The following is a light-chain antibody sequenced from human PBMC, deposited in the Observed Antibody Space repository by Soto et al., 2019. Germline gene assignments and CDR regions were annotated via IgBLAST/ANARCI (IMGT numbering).Light chain of an antibody. Sequence: DIPMTQSPSSLSASVGNRVIITCRASQSISRHLNWYQQNSGEAPKLLIHAASTLHSGVPSRFSGGGSGTYFTLTISPLEPEDFATYYCQETQSTPGTFGHGTKVEIK. CDR3: QETQSTPGT. CDR2: AAS. CDR1: QSISRH. V-gene: IGKV1-39*01. J-gene: IGKJ1*01.